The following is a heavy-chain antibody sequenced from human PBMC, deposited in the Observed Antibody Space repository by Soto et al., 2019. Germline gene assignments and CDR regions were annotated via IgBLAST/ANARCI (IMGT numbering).Heavy chain of an antibody. CDR2: FDPEDGET. J-gene: IGHJ4*02. Sequence: VASVKVSCKVSGYTLTELSMHWVRQAPGKGLEWMGGFDPEDGETIYAQKFQGRVTMTEDTSTDTAYMELSSLRSEDTAVYYCATDPLVSGYDFAIDYWGQGTLVTVS. V-gene: IGHV1-24*01. CDR3: ATDPLVSGYDFAIDY. CDR1: GYTLTELS. D-gene: IGHD5-12*01.